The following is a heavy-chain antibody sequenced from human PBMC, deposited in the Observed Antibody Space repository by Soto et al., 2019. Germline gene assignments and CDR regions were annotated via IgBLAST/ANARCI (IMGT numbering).Heavy chain of an antibody. CDR3: ARGIPVWSINWFDP. Sequence: PGGSLRLSCAASGFTFSDYYMSWIRQAPGKGLEWVSYISSSGSTIYYADSVKGRFTISRDNAKNSLYLQMNSLRAEDTAVYYCARGIPVWSINWFDPWGQGTLVTVSS. CDR2: ISSSGSTI. D-gene: IGHD3-16*01. CDR1: GFTFSDYY. V-gene: IGHV3-11*01. J-gene: IGHJ5*02.